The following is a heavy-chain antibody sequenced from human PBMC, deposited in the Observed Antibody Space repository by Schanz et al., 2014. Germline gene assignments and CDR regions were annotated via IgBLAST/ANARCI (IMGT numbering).Heavy chain of an antibody. J-gene: IGHJ4*02. CDR1: GFTFSSYW. D-gene: IGHD3-3*01. Sequence: DVQLVESGGGLVQSGGSLRLSCAASGFTFSSYWMSWVRQAPGKGLEWVANIKQDGIEKYYVDSVKGRFTISRDNAKNSLYLQMNSLTADDTAVYYCARDKGGYYPFDYWGRGTLVTVSS. CDR3: ARDKGGYYPFDY. V-gene: IGHV3-7*01. CDR2: IKQDGIEK.